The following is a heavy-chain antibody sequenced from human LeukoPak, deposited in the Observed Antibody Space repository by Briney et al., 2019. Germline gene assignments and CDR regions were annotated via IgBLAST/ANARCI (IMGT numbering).Heavy chain of an antibody. V-gene: IGHV3-30*02. J-gene: IGHJ4*02. CDR1: GFTFSSSG. D-gene: IGHD1-26*01. CDR2: IRFDGSDK. CDR3: VKDSRGGSYLGPTEY. Sequence: PGGSLRLSCAASGFTFSSSGMHWGRQAPGKGPEWVAFIRFDGSDKYYAESVKGRFTISRDNSKNTLYLQMDSLRPEDTGVYYCVKDSRGGSYLGPTEYWGQGTLVTVSS.